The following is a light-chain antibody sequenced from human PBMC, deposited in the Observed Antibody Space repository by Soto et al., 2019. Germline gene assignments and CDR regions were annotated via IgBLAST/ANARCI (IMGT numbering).Light chain of an antibody. CDR3: SSYAGITPYV. J-gene: IGLJ1*01. CDR2: AVS. Sequence: QSALTQPPSASGSPGQSVTISCTGTSSDVGGYTYVSWYQQHPGKAPKLMIYAVSKRPSGVPDRFSGSKSGNTASLTVSGLQAEDEADYYCSSYAGITPYVFGTGTKVTVL. V-gene: IGLV2-8*01. CDR1: SSDVGGYTY.